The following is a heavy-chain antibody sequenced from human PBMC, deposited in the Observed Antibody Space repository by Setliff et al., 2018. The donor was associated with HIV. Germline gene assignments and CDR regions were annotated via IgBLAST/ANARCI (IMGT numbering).Heavy chain of an antibody. Sequence: ASVKVSCKASGYTLTSYAITWVRQAPGQGLEWVGWIDADNGNTNYAQKFRGRVTMTTDTSTNTAYMAVRSLTSDDTAVYYCVRVTADRTNYYYYMDVWDKGTTVTVSS. V-gene: IGHV1-18*01. CDR2: IDADNGNT. D-gene: IGHD4-17*01. J-gene: IGHJ6*03. CDR3: VRVTADRTNYYYYMDV. CDR1: GYTLTSYA.